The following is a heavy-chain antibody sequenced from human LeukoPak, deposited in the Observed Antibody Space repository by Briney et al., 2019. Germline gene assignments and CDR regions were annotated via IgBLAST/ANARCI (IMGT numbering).Heavy chain of an antibody. D-gene: IGHD1-26*01. CDR2: ISGSGGST. V-gene: IGHV3-23*01. CDR1: GFTVSSDA. CDR3: AKGQPRWDSTFDY. J-gene: IGHJ4*02. Sequence: PGGSLRLSCAASGFTVSSDAMSWVRQARGKGLEWVSAISGSGGSTYYADSVKGRFTISRDNSKNTLYLQMNSLRAEDTAVYYCAKGQPRWDSTFDYWGQGTLVTVSS.